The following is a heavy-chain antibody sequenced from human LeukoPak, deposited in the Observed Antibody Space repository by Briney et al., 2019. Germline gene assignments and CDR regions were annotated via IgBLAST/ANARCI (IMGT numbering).Heavy chain of an antibody. CDR3: AKGLLWFGELSPFDY. Sequence: GGSLRLSCAASGFTFSDSYMTWVRQAPGKGVEWVAYISGSGHDINYSDSVKGRFTISRDNAKNSLYLQMNSLRAEDMALYYCAKGLLWFGELSPFDYWGQGTLVTVSS. J-gene: IGHJ4*02. V-gene: IGHV3-11*01. CDR2: ISGSGHDI. D-gene: IGHD3-10*01. CDR1: GFTFSDSY.